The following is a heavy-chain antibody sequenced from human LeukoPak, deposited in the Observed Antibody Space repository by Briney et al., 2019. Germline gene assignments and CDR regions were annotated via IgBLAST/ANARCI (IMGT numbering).Heavy chain of an antibody. V-gene: IGHV4-59*01. J-gene: IGHJ4*02. D-gene: IGHD5-24*01. Sequence: PSETLSLTCTVSGGSISSYYWSWIRQPPGKGLEWIGYIYYTGSTTYNPSLKSRVTISVDTSKNQFSLRLSSVTAADTAVYYCARGGPRRDGYNADYWGQGTLVTVSP. CDR2: IYYTGST. CDR1: GGSISSYY. CDR3: ARGGPRRDGYNADY.